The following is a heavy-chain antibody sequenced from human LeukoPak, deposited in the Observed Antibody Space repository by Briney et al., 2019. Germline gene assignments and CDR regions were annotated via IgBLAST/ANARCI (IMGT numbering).Heavy chain of an antibody. Sequence: ESLRLSCAASGFTFSSYAMSWVRQAPGKGLEWVSGISGSGGSTYYADSVKGRFTISRDNSKNTLYLQMNSLRAEDTAVYYCAKDGSWYSSSPNWFDPWGQGTLVTVSS. CDR1: GFTFSSYA. V-gene: IGHV3-23*01. CDR3: AKDGSWYSSSPNWFDP. D-gene: IGHD6-19*01. J-gene: IGHJ5*02. CDR2: ISGSGGST.